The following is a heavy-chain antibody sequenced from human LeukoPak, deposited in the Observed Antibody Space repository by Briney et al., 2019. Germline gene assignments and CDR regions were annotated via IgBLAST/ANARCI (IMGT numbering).Heavy chain of an antibody. CDR3: ARAHDSSGYYYSYFDY. CDR2: IYTSGST. D-gene: IGHD3-22*01. J-gene: IGHJ4*02. V-gene: IGHV4-61*02. Sequence: SQXLSLTCTVSGGTISSGSYYWSWLRQPAGRGLEGVGRIYTSGSTNYNPSLKSRVTISVETTKNQFSLKLSSVTAADTAVYYCARAHDSSGYYYSYFDYWGQGTLVTVSS. CDR1: GGTISSGSYY.